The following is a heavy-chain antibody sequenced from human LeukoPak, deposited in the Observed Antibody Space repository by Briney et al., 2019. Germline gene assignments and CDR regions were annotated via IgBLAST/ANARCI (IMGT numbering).Heavy chain of an antibody. CDR1: GFTFSSYG. D-gene: IGHD3-22*01. V-gene: IGHV3-33*01. J-gene: IGHJ4*02. CDR2: IWYDGSNK. CDR3: AREGYYYDSSGYYTPFDH. Sequence: QLGGSLRLPCAAPGFTFSSYGMHWVRQAPGKGLEWVAVIWYDGSNKYYADSVKGRFTISRDNYKNPLYLQMNSLRAEDTDVYYCAREGYYYDSSGYYTPFDHWAQGTLVTVSS.